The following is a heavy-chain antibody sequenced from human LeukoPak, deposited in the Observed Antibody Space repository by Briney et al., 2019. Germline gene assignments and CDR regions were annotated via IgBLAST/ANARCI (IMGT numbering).Heavy chain of an antibody. V-gene: IGHV4-59*01. J-gene: IGHJ6*02. D-gene: IGHD1-26*01. CDR3: ARVAPIVGATDYYYGMDV. CDR2: IYYSGST. Sequence: SESLSLTWTVSGGSISSYYWSWMRQPPGKGLEWIGYIYYSGSTNYNPSLKSRVTISVDTSKNQFSLKLSSVTAADTAVYYCARVAPIVGATDYYYGMDVWGQGTTVTVSS. CDR1: GGSISSYY.